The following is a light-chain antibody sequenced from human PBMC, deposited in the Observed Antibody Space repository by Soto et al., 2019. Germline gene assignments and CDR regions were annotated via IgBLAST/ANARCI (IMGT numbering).Light chain of an antibody. J-gene: IGKJ1*01. Sequence: DIQMTQSPSTLSASVGDRVTITCRASRSISVWLAWYQQKPGKAPKLLIFDASSLESGVPSRFSGSGSGTEFTLTISSLHPDDFATYFCQQYNTFSWTFGQGTKVDIK. CDR1: RSISVW. V-gene: IGKV1-5*01. CDR2: DAS. CDR3: QQYNTFSWT.